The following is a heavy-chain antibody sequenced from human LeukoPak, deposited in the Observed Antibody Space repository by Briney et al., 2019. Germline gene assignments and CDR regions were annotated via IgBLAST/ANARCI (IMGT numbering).Heavy chain of an antibody. D-gene: IGHD1-26*01. J-gene: IGHJ4*02. V-gene: IGHV3-30-3*01. CDR3: ARDVRGELLWGAFDY. Sequence: GGSLRLSCAASGFIFSSFAMHWVRQAPGKGLEWVAVTSLDENNKYYADSVKGRFTISRDNSKNTLYLQMNSLGPEDTAVYYCARDVRGELLWGAFDYWGQGTLVTVSS. CDR1: GFIFSSFA. CDR2: TSLDENNK.